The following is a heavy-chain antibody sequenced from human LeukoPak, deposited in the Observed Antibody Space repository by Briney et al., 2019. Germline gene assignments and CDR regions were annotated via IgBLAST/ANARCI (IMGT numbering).Heavy chain of an antibody. CDR3: ARQSYRGSYLLYWFDP. J-gene: IGHJ5*02. CDR1: GYTFSSYY. Sequence: ASVKVSCKASGYTFSSYYMNWVRQAPGQRLEWMGIINRSGGSTSNAQKIKGRATMTRDTTTSTVYMELSSLRSTDTAVYYCARQSYRGSYLLYWFDPWGQGTLVTVSS. D-gene: IGHD1-26*01. CDR2: INRSGGST. V-gene: IGHV1-46*01.